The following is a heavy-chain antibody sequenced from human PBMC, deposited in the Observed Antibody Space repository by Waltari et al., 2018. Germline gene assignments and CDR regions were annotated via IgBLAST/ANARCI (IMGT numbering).Heavy chain of an antibody. CDR2: IWYDGSNN. J-gene: IGHJ3*02. CDR1: GFTFSSYG. V-gene: IGHV3-33*01. Sequence: QVQLVESGGGVVQPGRSLRLSCAASGFTFSSYGMHWVRQAPGKGLEGVAVIWYDGSNNYYADSVKGRFTISRDNSKNTLYLQMNSLRAEDTAVYYCARDPVLRYFDWLPPGAFDIWGQGTMVTVSS. CDR3: ARDPVLRYFDWLPPGAFDI. D-gene: IGHD3-9*01.